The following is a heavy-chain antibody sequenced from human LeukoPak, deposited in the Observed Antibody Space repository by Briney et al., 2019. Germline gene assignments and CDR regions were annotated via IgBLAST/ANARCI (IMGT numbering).Heavy chain of an antibody. CDR3: AKSTNSCSGGSCYSGFDY. J-gene: IGHJ4*02. D-gene: IGHD2-15*01. CDR1: GFTFSGDA. Sequence: GGSLRLSCAASGFTFSGDAMSWVRQAPGKGLEWVSTFSGSGGSTYYADSVKGRFTISRDNSRNTLYLQMNSLRAGDTAIYYCAKSTNSCSGGSCYSGFDYWGQGTLVTASS. V-gene: IGHV3-23*01. CDR2: FSGSGGST.